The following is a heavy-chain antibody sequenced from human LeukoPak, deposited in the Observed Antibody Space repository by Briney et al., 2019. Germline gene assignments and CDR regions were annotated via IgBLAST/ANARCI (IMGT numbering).Heavy chain of an antibody. V-gene: IGHV1-69*13. J-gene: IGHJ4*02. CDR2: IIPIFGTA. CDR1: GGTFSSYA. Sequence: GASVKVSCKASGGTFSSYAISWVRQAPGQGLEWMGGIIPIFGTANYAQKFQGRVTITADESTSTAYMELSSLRSDDTAVYYCARSKTYYYDSSGYYYFDYWGQGTLVTVSS. D-gene: IGHD3-22*01. CDR3: ARSKTYYYDSSGYYYFDY.